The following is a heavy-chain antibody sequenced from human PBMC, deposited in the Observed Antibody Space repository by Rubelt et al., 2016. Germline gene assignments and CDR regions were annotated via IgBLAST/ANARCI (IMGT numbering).Heavy chain of an antibody. Sequence: QLQMQESGPGLVKPSETLSLTCTVSGDSISGSNYYWGWIRQPPGEGLEWIGSIYSRGNTPSNPSLKSRVFISVDTSKNQFPGVWSSGTAAETAVYYCAGQVLSPYRDRLWYFDLWGRGTRVTVSS. J-gene: IGHJ2*01. V-gene: IGHV4-39*01. CDR2: IYSRGNT. CDR3: AGQVLSPYRDRLWYFDL. CDR1: GDSISGSNYY. D-gene: IGHD4/OR15-4a*01.